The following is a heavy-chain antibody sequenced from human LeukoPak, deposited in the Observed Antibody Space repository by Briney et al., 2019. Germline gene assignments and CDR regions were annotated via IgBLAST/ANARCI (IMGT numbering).Heavy chain of an antibody. CDR2: IYYSGST. CDR3: ARRYCSGGSCYSSLDY. V-gene: IGHV4-59*08. D-gene: IGHD2-15*01. J-gene: IGHJ4*02. CDR1: GGSISSYY. Sequence: SETLSLTCTVSGGSISSYYWSWIRQPPGKGLEWTGNIYYSGSTNYNPSLKSRVTISVDTSKNQFSLKLSSATAADTAVYYCARRYCSGGSCYSSLDYWGQGSLVTVSS.